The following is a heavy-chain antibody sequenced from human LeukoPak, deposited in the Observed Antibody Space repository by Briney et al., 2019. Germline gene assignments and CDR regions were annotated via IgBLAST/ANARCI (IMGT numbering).Heavy chain of an antibody. D-gene: IGHD7-27*01. Sequence: SETLSLTCTVSGGSISSGSYYWSWIRQPAGKGLEWIGRIYTSGSTNYNPSLKSRVTISVDTSKNQFSLKLSSVTAADTAVYYCARKTGGSPDLYYMDVWGKGTTVTVSS. CDR3: ARKTGGSPDLYYMDV. V-gene: IGHV4-61*02. CDR2: IYTSGST. J-gene: IGHJ6*03. CDR1: GGSISSGSYY.